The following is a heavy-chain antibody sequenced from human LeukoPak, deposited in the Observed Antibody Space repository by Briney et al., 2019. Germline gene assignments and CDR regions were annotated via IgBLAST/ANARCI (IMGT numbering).Heavy chain of an antibody. V-gene: IGHV1-8*01. D-gene: IGHD4-23*01. CDR2: MNPNSGNT. Sequence: GASVKVSCKASGYTFTSYDINWVRQATGQGLEWMGWMNPNSGNTGYAQKFQGRVTMTRNTSISTAYMELSSLRSEDTAVYYCTPTTVADNWFDPWGQGTLVTVSS. J-gene: IGHJ5*02. CDR3: TPTTVADNWFDP. CDR1: GYTFTSYD.